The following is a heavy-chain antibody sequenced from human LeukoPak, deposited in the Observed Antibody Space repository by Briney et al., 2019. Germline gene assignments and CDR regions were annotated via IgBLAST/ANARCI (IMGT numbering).Heavy chain of an antibody. CDR3: ARTKGSSGWDFDY. D-gene: IGHD6-19*01. J-gene: IGHJ4*02. Sequence: PSETLSLTCTVSGGSISSYYWSWIRQPPGKGLEWIGYIYYSGSTYYNLSLKSRVTISVDTSKNQFSLKLSSVTAADTAVYFCARTKGSSGWDFDYWGQGTLVTVSS. CDR1: GGSISSYY. V-gene: IGHV4-59*04. CDR2: IYYSGST.